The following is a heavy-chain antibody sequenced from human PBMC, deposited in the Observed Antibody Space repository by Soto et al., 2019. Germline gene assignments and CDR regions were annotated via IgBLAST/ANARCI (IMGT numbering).Heavy chain of an antibody. CDR3: AREWDPTRVPRADY. CDR2: IDPKHGDT. J-gene: IGHJ4*02. V-gene: IGHV1-2*02. Sequence: QVQLVQSGAEVKTPGASVKVSCKASGYTFTGYSIHWVRQAPGQGLEWMGWIDPKHGDTNTAQKFQGRVTMTRDTSITTAYMELTSLRSDDTAIYYCAREWDPTRVPRADYWGQGSLVTVSS. CDR1: GYTFTGYS. D-gene: IGHD3-10*01.